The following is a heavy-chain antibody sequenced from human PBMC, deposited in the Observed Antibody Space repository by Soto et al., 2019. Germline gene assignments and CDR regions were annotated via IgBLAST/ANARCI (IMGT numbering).Heavy chain of an antibody. CDR3: AKDEWPYFFDS. V-gene: IGHV3-23*01. CDR1: GFIFSNYA. D-gene: IGHD3-3*01. CDR2: TSGRSENT. J-gene: IGHJ4*02. Sequence: GGSLRLSCAASGFIFSNYAMSWVRQAPGKGLEWVSATSGRSENTYHADSVKGRFTISRDNSKNTVYLLMNSLRAEDTAVYYCAKDEWPYFFDSWGQGTLVTVSS.